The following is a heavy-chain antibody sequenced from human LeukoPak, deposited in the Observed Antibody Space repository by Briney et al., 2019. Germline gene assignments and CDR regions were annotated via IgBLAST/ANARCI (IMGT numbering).Heavy chain of an antibody. V-gene: IGHV4-39*01. J-gene: IGHJ4*02. Sequence: SETLSLTCTVSGGSISSSSYYWGWIRQPPGKGLEWIGSIYYSGSTYYNPSLKSRVTISVDTSKNQFSLKLSSVTPADTAIYYCAKWGGDESSGYGDYWGQGTLVAVSS. CDR3: AKWGGDESSGYGDY. CDR1: GGSISSSSYY. D-gene: IGHD3-22*01. CDR2: IYYSGST.